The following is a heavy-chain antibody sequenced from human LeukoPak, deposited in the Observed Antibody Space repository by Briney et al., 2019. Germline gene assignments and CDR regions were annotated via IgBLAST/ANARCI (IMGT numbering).Heavy chain of an antibody. CDR3: ARVNGSGSYYDY. J-gene: IGHJ4*02. V-gene: IGHV3-64*01. CDR1: GFTFSSYA. D-gene: IGHD3-10*01. Sequence: SGGSLRLCCAASGFTFSSYAMHWVRQAPGKGLEYVSAISNNGGTTYYANSVRGRFTISRDNSKNTLYLQMGSLRAEDKAVYYCARVNGSGSYYDYWGQGTLVTVSS. CDR2: ISNNGGTT.